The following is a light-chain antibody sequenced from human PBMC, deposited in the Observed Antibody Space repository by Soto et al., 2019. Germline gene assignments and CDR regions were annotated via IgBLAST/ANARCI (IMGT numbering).Light chain of an antibody. V-gene: IGLV1-44*01. CDR1: SSNIGSNT. J-gene: IGLJ2*01. Sequence: QSVLTQPPSASGTPGQRVTISCSGSSSNIGSNTVNWYQQLPGTAPKLLIYSNNQRPSGVPDRFSGSKSGTSASLAISGLQSEDEDDYYCAAWDDSLKRVFGGGTQLTVL. CDR2: SNN. CDR3: AAWDDSLKRV.